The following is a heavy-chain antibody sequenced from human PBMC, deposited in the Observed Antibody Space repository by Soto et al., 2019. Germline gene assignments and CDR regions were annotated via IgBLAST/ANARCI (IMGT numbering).Heavy chain of an antibody. D-gene: IGHD6-13*01. V-gene: IGHV4-34*01. CDR2: INHSGST. Sequence: PSETLSLTCAVYCGSFSGYHWSWIRQPPGKGLEWIGEINHSGSTNYNPSLESRVTISVDTSKNQFSLKLSSVTAADTAVYYCARRSSSWHHFFRNWFAPWGQGTLVTVSS. CDR1: CGSFSGYH. CDR3: ARRSSSWHHFFRNWFAP. J-gene: IGHJ5*02.